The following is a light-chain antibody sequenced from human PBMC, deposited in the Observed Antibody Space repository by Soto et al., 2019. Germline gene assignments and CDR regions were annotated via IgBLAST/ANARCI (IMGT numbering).Light chain of an antibody. CDR1: QSVSDW. V-gene: IGKV1-5*03. J-gene: IGKJ4*01. CDR3: QQYKTYPLT. CDR2: KAS. Sequence: DIQMTQSPSTLSASVGERVNITCRASQSVSDWLAWYQQKPGKAPRLLIYKASTVDNGVPSTFSDSGSGTEFTLTINSLQPADFATYYRQQYKTYPLTFGGGTNVEI.